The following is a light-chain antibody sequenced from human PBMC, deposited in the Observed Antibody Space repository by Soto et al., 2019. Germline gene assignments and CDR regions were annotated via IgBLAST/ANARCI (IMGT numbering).Light chain of an antibody. J-gene: IGLJ1*01. CDR3: SSYTTASPLGV. CDR2: DVS. V-gene: IGLV2-14*03. Sequence: QSVLTQPASVSGSPGQSITISCTGTSSDVGGYEYVSWYQQHPGKAPKRIIYDVSDRPSGVSNRFSGSKSGNTASLAISGLQAEDEAYYYCSSYTTASPLGVFGTGTKVTVL. CDR1: SSDVGGYEY.